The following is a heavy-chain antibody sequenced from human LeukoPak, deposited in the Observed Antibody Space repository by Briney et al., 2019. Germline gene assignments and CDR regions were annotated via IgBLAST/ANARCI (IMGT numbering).Heavy chain of an antibody. J-gene: IGHJ4*02. CDR2: ISSSGSTI. Sequence: GGSLRLSCAASGFTFSSYSMNWVRQAPGKGLEWVSYISSSGSTIYYADSVKGRFTISRDNAKNSLYLQMNSLRAEDTAVYYCARDTNYGDPTFDYWGQGTLVTVSS. D-gene: IGHD4-17*01. CDR3: ARDTNYGDPTFDY. CDR1: GFTFSSYS. V-gene: IGHV3-48*04.